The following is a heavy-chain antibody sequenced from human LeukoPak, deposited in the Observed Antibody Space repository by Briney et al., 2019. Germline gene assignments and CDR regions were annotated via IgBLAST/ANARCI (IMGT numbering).Heavy chain of an antibody. V-gene: IGHV1-8*03. CDR1: GYTFTSYD. D-gene: IGHD2-2*01. CDR2: MNPNSGNT. CDR3: AVYCSSTSCPFDY. J-gene: IGHJ4*02. Sequence: ASVKVSCKASGYTFTSYDINWVRQATGQGLEWMGWMNPNSGNTGYAQKFQGRVTITRNTSISTAYMELSSLRSEDTAVYYCAVYCSSTSCPFDYWGQGTLATVSS.